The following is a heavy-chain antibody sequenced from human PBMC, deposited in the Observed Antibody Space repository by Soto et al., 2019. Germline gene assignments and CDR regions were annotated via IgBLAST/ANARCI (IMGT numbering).Heavy chain of an antibody. CDR2: IIPIFGTG. J-gene: IGHJ2*01. D-gene: IGHD6-19*01. CDR1: GGTFSSYA. Sequence: QVQLVQSGAEVKKPGSSVKVSCKASGGTFSSYAISWVRQAPGQGLEWMGGIIPIFGTGNYAQKFQGRVTITADKSTSTAYMELSRLRSEDTAVYYCARGDSSGWYPYYWYFDLWGRGTLVTVSS. V-gene: IGHV1-69*06. CDR3: ARGDSSGWYPYYWYFDL.